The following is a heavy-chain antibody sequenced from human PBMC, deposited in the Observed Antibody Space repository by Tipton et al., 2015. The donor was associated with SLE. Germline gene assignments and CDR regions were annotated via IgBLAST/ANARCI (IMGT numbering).Heavy chain of an antibody. V-gene: IGHV1-18*01. CDR3: ARVVVGAFDY. CDR2: ISVYNGYT. D-gene: IGHD2-15*01. CDR1: GYTFIHKG. Sequence: QVQLVQSGAEVKQPGASVKVSCKASGYTFIHKGISWVRQAPGQGLEFMGWISVYNGYTNYAQKFQGRVTLTTDTSTSTAYMELRSLRSDDTAVYYCARVVVGAFDYWGQGTLVTVSS. J-gene: IGHJ4*02.